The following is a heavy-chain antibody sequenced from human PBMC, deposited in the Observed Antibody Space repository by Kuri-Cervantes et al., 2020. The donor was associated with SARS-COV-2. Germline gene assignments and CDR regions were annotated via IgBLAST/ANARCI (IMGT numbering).Heavy chain of an antibody. J-gene: IGHJ4*02. CDR1: GGTFSSYD. D-gene: IGHD1-26*01. CDR2: IIPIFGTA. Sequence: SVKVSCKASGGTFSSYDISWVRQAPGQGLEWMGGIIPIFGTANYAQKFQGRLTITAYESTSTAYMELSSLRYEDTAGYYCARDASSGSYLGGDLNLDYWGQGTLVTVSS. CDR3: ARDASSGSYLGGDLNLDY. V-gene: IGHV1-69*13.